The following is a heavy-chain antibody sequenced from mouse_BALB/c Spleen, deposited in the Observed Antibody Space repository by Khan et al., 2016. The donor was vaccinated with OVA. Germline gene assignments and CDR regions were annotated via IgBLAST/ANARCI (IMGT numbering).Heavy chain of an antibody. Sequence: QVQLKQSGPEVVKPGASVKMSCKASGYTFTDYVIKWVKQRTGQGLEWIGQIYPGSGTTHYNENFTGQATLTADKSSNTAYMQFSSLTSEDSAVYFCARSGYGSLVYWGLGTTLAVSS. CDR2: IYPGSGTT. V-gene: IGHV1-77*01. D-gene: IGHD1-1*01. CDR3: ARSGYGSLVY. J-gene: IGHJ2*01. CDR1: GYTFTDYV.